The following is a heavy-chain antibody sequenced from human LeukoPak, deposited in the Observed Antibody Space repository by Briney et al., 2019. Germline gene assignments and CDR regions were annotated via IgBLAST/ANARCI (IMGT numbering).Heavy chain of an antibody. Sequence: SETLSLTCTVSGYSISTGYYWDWIRQPPGKGLEWIGTFYHGGSTYYNPSLKSRVTISVDTSKNQFSLNLTSVTAADTAVYYCARDGRNYPLGYYYYMDVWGKGTTVTVSS. CDR3: ARDGRNYPLGYYYYMDV. D-gene: IGHD4-11*01. J-gene: IGHJ6*03. CDR2: FYHGGST. V-gene: IGHV4-38-2*02. CDR1: GYSISTGYY.